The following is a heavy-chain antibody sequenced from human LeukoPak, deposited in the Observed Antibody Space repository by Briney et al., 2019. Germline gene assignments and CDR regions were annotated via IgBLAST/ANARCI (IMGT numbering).Heavy chain of an antibody. CDR2: INPSGGST. D-gene: IGHD5-12*01. CDR1: GYTFTSYY. Sequence: ASVKVSCKASGYTFTSYYMHWVRQAPGQGLEWMGLINPSGGSTSYAQKFQGRVTMTRDMSTSTVYMELSSLRSEDTAVYYCASSGYVNYMDVWGKGTTVTVSS. CDR3: ASSGYVNYMDV. J-gene: IGHJ6*03. V-gene: IGHV1-46*01.